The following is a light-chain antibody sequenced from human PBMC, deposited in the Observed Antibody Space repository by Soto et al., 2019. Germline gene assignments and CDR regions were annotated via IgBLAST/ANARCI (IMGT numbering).Light chain of an antibody. Sequence: EIVMTQSPATLSVSPGERATLSCRASQSVSSNLAWYQQKPGQAPRLLMYGASTRATGIPDRFSGSGSGTEFTLTIDNLEPEDFALYYCQQYGRSPWTFGQGTKVDIK. J-gene: IGKJ1*01. V-gene: IGKV3D-15*01. CDR3: QQYGRSPWT. CDR2: GAS. CDR1: QSVSSN.